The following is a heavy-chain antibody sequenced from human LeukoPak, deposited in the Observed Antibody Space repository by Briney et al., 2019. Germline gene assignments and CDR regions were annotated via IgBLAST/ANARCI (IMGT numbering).Heavy chain of an antibody. J-gene: IGHJ4*02. CDR1: GFTFSSSA. D-gene: IGHD3-16*01. Sequence: GGSLRLSCAASGFTFSSSAMSWVRQAPGKGLEWVSNISGSGSGGSTYYADSVKGRFTISRDNSKNTLYLQMNSLRAEDTAVYYCARAAENYGGRFDSWGQGTLVTVSS. CDR3: ARAAENYGGRFDS. CDR2: ISGSGSGGST. V-gene: IGHV3-23*01.